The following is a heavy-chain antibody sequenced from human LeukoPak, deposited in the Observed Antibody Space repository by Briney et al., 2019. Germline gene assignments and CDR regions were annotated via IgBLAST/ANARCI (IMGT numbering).Heavy chain of an antibody. CDR1: GFTFDDYA. V-gene: IGHV3-9*01. Sequence: PGRSLRLSCAASGFTFDDYAMHWVRQAPGKGLEWVSGISWNSGSIGYADSVKGRFTISRDNAKNSPYLQMNSLRAEDTALYYCAKDNVDYYYGMDVWGQGTTVTVSS. CDR2: ISWNSGSI. CDR3: AKDNVDYYYGMDV. J-gene: IGHJ6*02.